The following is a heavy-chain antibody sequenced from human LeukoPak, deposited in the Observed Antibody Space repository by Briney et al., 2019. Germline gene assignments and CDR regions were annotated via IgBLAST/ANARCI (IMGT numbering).Heavy chain of an antibody. CDR3: ARVRYDSSGYPTDY. CDR2: ISYDGSNK. Sequence: GGSLRLSCAASGFTFSSYAMHWVRQAPGKGLEWVAVISYDGSNKYYADSVKGRFTISRDNSKNTLYLQMNSLRAEDTAVYYCARVRYDSSGYPTDYWGQGTLVTVSS. D-gene: IGHD3-22*01. J-gene: IGHJ4*02. CDR1: GFTFSSYA. V-gene: IGHV3-30-3*01.